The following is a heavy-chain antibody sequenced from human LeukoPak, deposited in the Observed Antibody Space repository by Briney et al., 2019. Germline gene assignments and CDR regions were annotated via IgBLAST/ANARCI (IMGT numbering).Heavy chain of an antibody. D-gene: IGHD3-10*02. J-gene: IGHJ6*04. CDR3: AELGITMIGGV. CDR2: ISSSGSTI. V-gene: IGHV3-48*03. CDR1: GFTFSSYE. Sequence: GGSLRLSCAASGFTFSSYEMNWVRQAAGKGLEWVSYISSSGSTIYYADSVKGRFTISRDNAKNSLYLQMNSLRAEDTAVYSCAELGITMIGGVWGKGTTVTISS.